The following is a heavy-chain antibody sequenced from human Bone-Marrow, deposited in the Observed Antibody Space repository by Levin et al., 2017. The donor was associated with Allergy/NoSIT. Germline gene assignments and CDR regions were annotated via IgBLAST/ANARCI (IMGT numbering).Heavy chain of an antibody. CDR1: GFTFSSYG. Sequence: GGSLRLSCAASGFTFSSYGMHWVRQAPGKGLEWVAVIWYDGSNKYYADSVKGRFTISRDNSKNTLYLQMNSLRAEDTAVYYCARGVTTSDGMDVWGQGTTVTVSS. CDR3: ARGVTTSDGMDV. D-gene: IGHD1/OR15-1a*01. J-gene: IGHJ6*02. CDR2: IWYDGSNK. V-gene: IGHV3-33*01.